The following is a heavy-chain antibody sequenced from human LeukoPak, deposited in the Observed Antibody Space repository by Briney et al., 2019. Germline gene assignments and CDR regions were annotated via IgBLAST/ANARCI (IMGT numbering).Heavy chain of an antibody. V-gene: IGHV3-23*01. J-gene: IGHJ3*02. CDR2: ISDGGGIT. CDR1: EFTFSTYA. CDR3: ARGGDYDAFGI. Sequence: GGSLRLSCAASEFTFSTYAMTWVRQAPGKGPEWVSTISDGGGITYYADSVEGRFTISRDNSKSTLYLQMNSLRGEDTALYYCARGGDYDAFGIWGQGTMVTVSS. D-gene: IGHD4-11*01.